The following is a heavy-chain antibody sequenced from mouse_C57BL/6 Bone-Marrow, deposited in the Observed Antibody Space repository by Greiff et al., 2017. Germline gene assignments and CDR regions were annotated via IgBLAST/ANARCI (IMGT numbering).Heavy chain of an antibody. CDR1: GYAFTNYL. Sequence: QVQLQQSGAELVRPGTSVKVSCKASGYAFTNYLIEWVKQRPGQGLEWIGVINPGSGGTNYNEKFKGKATLTADKSSSTAYMQLSSLTSEDSAVYFCARLGDYLDYWGQGTTLTVSS. CDR2: INPGSGGT. CDR3: ARLGDYLDY. J-gene: IGHJ2*01. V-gene: IGHV1-54*01.